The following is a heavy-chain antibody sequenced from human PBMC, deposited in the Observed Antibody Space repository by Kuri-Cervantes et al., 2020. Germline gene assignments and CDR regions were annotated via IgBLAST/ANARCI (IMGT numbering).Heavy chain of an antibody. CDR3: ANLYSGYESYYYYYGMDV. V-gene: IGHV1-18*01. CDR2: ISAYNGNT. J-gene: IGHJ6*02. D-gene: IGHD5-12*01. Sequence: ASVKVSCKASGYTFTSYGISWVRQAPGQGLEWMGWISAYNGNTNYAQKLQGRVTMTTDTSTSTAYMELRSLRSEDTAVYYCANLYSGYESYYYYYGMDVWGQGTTVTVSS. CDR1: GYTFTSYG.